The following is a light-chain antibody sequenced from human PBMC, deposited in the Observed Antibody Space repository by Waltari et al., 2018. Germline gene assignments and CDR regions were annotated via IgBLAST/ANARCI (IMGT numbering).Light chain of an antibody. V-gene: IGLV2-14*03. CDR1: SSDVGGDDS. CDR3: SSQSTRNGVI. J-gene: IGLJ2*01. CDR2: DVN. Sequence: QSALTQPASVSGSPGQSITISCTGSSSDVGGDDSVSWYEDHPGQAPKVINYDVNKRTSGVSDRVSGSKSGNTASLTISGLQAEDEATFYCSSQSTRNGVIFGGGTKVTVL.